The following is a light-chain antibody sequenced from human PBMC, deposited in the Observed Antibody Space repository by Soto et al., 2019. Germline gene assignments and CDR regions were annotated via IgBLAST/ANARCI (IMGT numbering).Light chain of an antibody. Sequence: QSVLTQPASVSGSPGQSITISCTGTSSDVGDYNYVSWYQQHPGEAPKLMIYEVSNRPSGVSNRFSGSKSGNTASLTISGLQAEDEADYYCSSYTSSSTPYVFGTGTKLTVL. CDR2: EVS. V-gene: IGLV2-14*01. J-gene: IGLJ1*01. CDR3: SSYTSSSTPYV. CDR1: SSDVGDYNY.